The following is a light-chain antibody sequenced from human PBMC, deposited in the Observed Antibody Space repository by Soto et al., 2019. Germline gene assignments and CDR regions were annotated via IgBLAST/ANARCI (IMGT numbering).Light chain of an antibody. V-gene: IGKV3-20*01. CDR2: GAS. CDR3: QQYGGSPQT. CDR1: QSVSNY. Sequence: EIVLTQPPGTLSLSPGERATLSCRASQSVSNYLAWYQQKPGQAPRLLIYGASSRATGIPDRFSGSGSGTDFTLTISRLEPEDFAVYYCQQYGGSPQTFGQGTKVEIK. J-gene: IGKJ1*01.